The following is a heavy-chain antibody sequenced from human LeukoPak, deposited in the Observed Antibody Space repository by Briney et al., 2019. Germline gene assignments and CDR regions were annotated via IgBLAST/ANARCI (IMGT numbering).Heavy chain of an antibody. Sequence: PGGSLRLSCAASGFTLSSYAMSWVRQAPGKGLEWVSAISVSGNTYHADSVKGRFTISRDNSENTLYLQMNGLRAEDTAIYFCATGAYCDHWGQGTLVTVSS. V-gene: IGHV3-23*01. CDR3: ATGAYCDH. J-gene: IGHJ4*02. CDR1: GFTLSSYA. CDR2: ISVSGNT.